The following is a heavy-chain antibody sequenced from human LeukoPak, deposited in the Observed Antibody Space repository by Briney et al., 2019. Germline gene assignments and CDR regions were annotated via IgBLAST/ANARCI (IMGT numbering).Heavy chain of an antibody. Sequence: PGRSLRLSCAASGFTFSSYGMHWVRQAPGKGLEWVAVISYDGSNKYYADSVKGRFTISRDNSKNTLYLQMNSLRAEDTAVYYCAKAGIVVVITPNGFDYWGQGTLVTVSS. CDR3: AKAGIVVVITPNGFDY. V-gene: IGHV3-30*18. J-gene: IGHJ4*02. CDR2: ISYDGSNK. CDR1: GFTFSSYG. D-gene: IGHD3-22*01.